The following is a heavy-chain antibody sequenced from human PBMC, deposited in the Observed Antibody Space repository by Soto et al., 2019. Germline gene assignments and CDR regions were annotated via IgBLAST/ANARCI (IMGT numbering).Heavy chain of an antibody. V-gene: IGHV3-30-3*01. Sequence: AGSLRLSCSASGFTFSSYAMHWVRQAPGKGLEWVAVISYDGSNKYYADSVKGRFTISRDNSKNTLYLQMNSLRAEDTAVYYCARDQFIGGYSYGSLLFDYWGQGTLVTVYS. CDR2: ISYDGSNK. J-gene: IGHJ4*02. CDR1: GFTFSSYA. D-gene: IGHD5-18*01. CDR3: ARDQFIGGYSYGSLLFDY.